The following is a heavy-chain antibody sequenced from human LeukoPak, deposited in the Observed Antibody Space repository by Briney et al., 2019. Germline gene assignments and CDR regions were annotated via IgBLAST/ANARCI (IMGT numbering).Heavy chain of an antibody. CDR3: AKRDFDDYFDY. J-gene: IGHJ4*02. CDR2: ISGSGGST. D-gene: IGHD3-9*01. CDR1: GFTFSSFV. Sequence: PGGSLRLSCAASGFTFSSFVMSWVRQAPGKGLEWVSAISGSGGSTYYAESVKGRFTISRDNSKDTLYLQMNSLRAEDTAVYYCAKRDFDDYFDYRGQGTLVTVSS. V-gene: IGHV3-23*01.